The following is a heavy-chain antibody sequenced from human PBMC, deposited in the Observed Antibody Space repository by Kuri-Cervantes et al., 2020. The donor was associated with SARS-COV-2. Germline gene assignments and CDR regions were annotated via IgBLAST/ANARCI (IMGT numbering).Heavy chain of an antibody. Sequence: GGSLRLSCAASGFTFSSYGMHWVRQAPGKGLEWVAVISYDGSNKYYADSVKGRFTISRGNSKNTLYLQMNSLRAEDTAVYYCAKDQSARYYDSSGLFDYWGQGTLVTVSS. J-gene: IGHJ4*02. CDR3: AKDQSARYYDSSGLFDY. V-gene: IGHV3-30*18. D-gene: IGHD3-22*01. CDR2: ISYDGSNK. CDR1: GFTFSSYG.